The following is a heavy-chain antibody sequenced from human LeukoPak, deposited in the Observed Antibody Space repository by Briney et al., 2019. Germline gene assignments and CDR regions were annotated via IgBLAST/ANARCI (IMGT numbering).Heavy chain of an antibody. Sequence: PGGSLRLSCASSGFTFSSYAMGWVRQAPGKGLEWVSAISGSGGSTYYADSVKGRFTISRDNSKNTLYLQMNSQRAEDTAVYYCANTFSYDFWSGYQPFDYWGQGTLVTVSS. CDR3: ANTFSYDFWSGYQPFDY. D-gene: IGHD3-3*01. J-gene: IGHJ4*02. V-gene: IGHV3-23*01. CDR1: GFTFSSYA. CDR2: ISGSGGST.